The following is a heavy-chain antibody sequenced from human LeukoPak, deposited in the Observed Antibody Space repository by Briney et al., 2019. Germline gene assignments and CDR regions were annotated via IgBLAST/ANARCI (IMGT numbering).Heavy chain of an antibody. CDR2: ISHDGRNK. J-gene: IGHJ6*02. D-gene: IGHD2-2*03. V-gene: IGHV3-30*04. CDR1: GFTFSTYA. Sequence: PGTSLRLSCAASGFTFSTYAMHWVRQTPAKGLEWLAAISHDGRNKHYADSVKGRFTISRDNSKNTLYLQMDGLRDEDTAMYYCANPNTGPPGYYGMDVWGQGITVTVSS. CDR3: ANPNTGPPGYYGMDV.